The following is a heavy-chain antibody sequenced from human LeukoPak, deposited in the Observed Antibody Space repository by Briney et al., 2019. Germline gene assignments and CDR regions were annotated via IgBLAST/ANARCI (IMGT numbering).Heavy chain of an antibody. V-gene: IGHV1-24*01. J-gene: IGHJ4*02. Sequence: ASVTVSCKVSGYTLTELSMHWVRQAPGKGLEWMGGSDPEDGETIYAQKFQGRVTMTEDTSTDTAYMELSSLRSEDTAVYYCATHGYNALYSFLDYWGQGTLVTVSS. CDR1: GYTLTELS. CDR2: SDPEDGET. D-gene: IGHD5-24*01. CDR3: ATHGYNALYSFLDY.